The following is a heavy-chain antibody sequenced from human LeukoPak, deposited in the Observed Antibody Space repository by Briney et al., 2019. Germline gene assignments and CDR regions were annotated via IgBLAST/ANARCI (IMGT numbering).Heavy chain of an antibody. D-gene: IGHD3-10*01. CDR1: GGSISSGSYY. CDR3: ARDGLNTMVRGKIHYYYMDV. J-gene: IGHJ6*03. CDR2: IYTSGST. V-gene: IGHV4-61*02. Sequence: SETLSLTCTVSGGSISSGSYYWSWIRQPAGKGLEWIGRIYTSGSTHYNPSLKSRVTISEDTSKNQFSLKLSSVTAADTAVYYCARDGLNTMVRGKIHYYYMDVWGKGTTVTISS.